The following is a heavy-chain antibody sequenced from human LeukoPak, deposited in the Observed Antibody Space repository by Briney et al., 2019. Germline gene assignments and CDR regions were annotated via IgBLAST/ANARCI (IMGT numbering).Heavy chain of an antibody. CDR3: ARDLGGARHNWFDP. CDR2: IYTSGST. J-gene: IGHJ5*02. D-gene: IGHD1-26*01. Sequence: PSETLSLTCTVSGGSFSDYYWSWIRQHAGKGLEWIGRIYTSGSTNYNPSLKSRVTMSLDMSKNQFSLKLSSVTAADTAVYYCARDLGGARHNWFDPWGQGTLVTVSS. CDR1: GGSFSDYY. V-gene: IGHV4-4*07.